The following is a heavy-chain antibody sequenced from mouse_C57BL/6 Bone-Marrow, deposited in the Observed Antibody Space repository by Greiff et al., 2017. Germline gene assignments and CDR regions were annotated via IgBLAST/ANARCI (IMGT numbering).Heavy chain of an antibody. CDR1: GYTFTSYW. CDR3: ARGAITTRVATPDSY. CDR2: INPSSGYT. J-gene: IGHJ2*01. D-gene: IGHD1-1*01. V-gene: IGHV1-7*01. Sequence: QVQLKASGAELAQPGASVKLSCKASGYTFTSYWMHWVKQRPGQGLEWIGYINPSSGYTKYNQKFKDKATLTADKSSSTAYMQLSSLTYEDSASYYCARGAITTRVATPDSYWGQGTTLTVSS.